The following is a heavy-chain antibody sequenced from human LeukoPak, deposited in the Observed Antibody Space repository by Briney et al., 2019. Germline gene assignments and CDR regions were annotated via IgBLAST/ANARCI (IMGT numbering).Heavy chain of an antibody. CDR2: TYYRSKRYY. CDR3: ARGYDILTGYDNFYYYGMDV. V-gene: IGHV6-1*01. D-gene: IGHD3-9*01. CDR1: GDSVSSNSAA. J-gene: IGHJ6*04. Sequence: SQTLSLTCAISGDSVSSNSAAWNWIRQSSSRGLEWLGRTYYRSKRYYDYAVSVKGRISINPDTSKNQFSLQLNSVSPVDTAVYYGARGYDILTGYDNFYYYGMDVWGKGTTVTVSS.